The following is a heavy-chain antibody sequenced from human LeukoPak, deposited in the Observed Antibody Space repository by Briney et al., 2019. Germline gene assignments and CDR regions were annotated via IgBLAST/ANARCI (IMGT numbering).Heavy chain of an antibody. J-gene: IGHJ4*02. CDR3: AREVSGDYVTIDY. CDR2: ISAYNGNT. D-gene: IGHD4-17*01. V-gene: IGHV1-18*01. CDR1: GYTFTSYG. Sequence: ASVKVSCKASGYTFTSYGISWVRQAPGQGLEWMGWISAYNGNTKYAQKLQGSVTMTTDTSTSTAYKGLRSLRSDDTAVYYCAREVSGDYVTIDYWGQGTLVTVSS.